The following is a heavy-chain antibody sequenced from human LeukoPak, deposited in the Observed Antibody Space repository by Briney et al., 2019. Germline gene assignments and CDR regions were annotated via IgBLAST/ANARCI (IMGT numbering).Heavy chain of an antibody. V-gene: IGHV1-2*02. CDR3: ARREWSGYYADY. D-gene: IGHD3-3*01. CDR2: INPINGET. CDR1: GYTFTGHY. Sequence: ASVKVSCKASGYTFTGHYLHWVRQAPGQGLEWMGWINPINGETKYAQKFQGRVAMTSDTSISTAYMEVTRLTSDDTAVYYCARREWSGYYADYWGQGALITVSS. J-gene: IGHJ4*02.